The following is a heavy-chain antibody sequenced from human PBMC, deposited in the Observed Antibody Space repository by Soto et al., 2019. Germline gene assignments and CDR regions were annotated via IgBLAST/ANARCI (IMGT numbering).Heavy chain of an antibody. V-gene: IGHV1-3*01. Sequence: QVQLVQSGAEVKKPGASVKVSCKASGYTFTSYAMHWVRQAPGQRLEWMGWINAGNGNTKYSQKFQGRVTITRDTSASTAYMELSSLRSEDTAVYYCARDYPLRSWYFGGDYWGQGTLVTVSS. CDR1: GYTFTSYA. CDR2: INAGNGNT. J-gene: IGHJ4*02. D-gene: IGHD6-13*01. CDR3: ARDYPLRSWYFGGDY.